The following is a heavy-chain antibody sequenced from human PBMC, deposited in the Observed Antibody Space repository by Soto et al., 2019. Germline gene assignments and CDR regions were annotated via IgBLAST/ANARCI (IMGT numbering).Heavy chain of an antibody. J-gene: IGHJ4*02. CDR1: GGTFSSYA. V-gene: IGHV1-69*13. CDR2: IIPIFGTA. CDR3: ARFAPDYGYVFDY. D-gene: IGHD4-17*01. Sequence: GAPVKVSCKASGGTFSSYAISWGRQAPGQGLEWMGGIIPIFGTANYAQKFQGRVTITADESTSTAYMELSSLRSEDTAVYYCARFAPDYGYVFDYWGQGTLVTVSS.